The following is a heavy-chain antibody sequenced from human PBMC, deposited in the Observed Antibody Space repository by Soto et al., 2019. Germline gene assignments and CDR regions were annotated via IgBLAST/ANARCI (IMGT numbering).Heavy chain of an antibody. CDR1: GGSISSSSYY. J-gene: IGHJ4*02. CDR2: IYYSGST. D-gene: IGHD5-18*01. CDR3: ARHELWLWY. Sequence: PSETLSLTCTVSGGSISSSSYYWGWIRQPPGKGLEWIGNIYYSGSTYYNPSLKSRVTISVDTSKNQFSLKPSSVTAADTAVYYCARHELWLWYWGQGTLVTVSS. V-gene: IGHV4-39*01.